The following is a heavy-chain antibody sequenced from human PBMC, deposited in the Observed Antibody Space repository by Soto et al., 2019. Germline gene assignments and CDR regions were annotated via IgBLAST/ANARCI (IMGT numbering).Heavy chain of an antibody. CDR3: ARAMYSSDCVVKWFEP. CDR2: ISHDGSNK. Sequence: QVRLVESGGGVVQPGRSLRLSCTASGFSFSRYAMYWLRQPPGKGLEWVAVISHDGSNKHYADSVKGRVPVSRDNSTHSLELQLNSLRGEETAMYYGARAMYSSDCVVKWFEPWGQGDLVTVAS. J-gene: IGHJ5*02. V-gene: IGHV3-30-3*01. D-gene: IGHD6-19*01. CDR1: GFSFSRYA.